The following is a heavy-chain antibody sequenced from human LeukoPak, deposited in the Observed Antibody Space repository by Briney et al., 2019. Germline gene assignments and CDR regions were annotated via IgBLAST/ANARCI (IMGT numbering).Heavy chain of an antibody. CDR1: GFTFSSYG. D-gene: IGHD3-10*01. V-gene: IGHV3-30*18. CDR3: AKDGDTMVRGVGWFDP. Sequence: HSGGSLRLSCAASGFTFSSYGMHWVRQAPGKGLEWVAVISYDGSNKYYADSVKGRFTISRDNSKNSLYLQMNSLRTEDTALYYCAKDGDTMVRGVGWFDPWGQGTLVTVSS. J-gene: IGHJ5*02. CDR2: ISYDGSNK.